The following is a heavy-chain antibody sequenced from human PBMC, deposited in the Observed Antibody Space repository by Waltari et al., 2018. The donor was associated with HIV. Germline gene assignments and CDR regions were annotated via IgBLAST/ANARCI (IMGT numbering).Heavy chain of an antibody. D-gene: IGHD1-26*01. CDR3: TTFEMGSTRNY. V-gene: IGHV3-15*01. Sequence: DVQLVESGGGLVKPGGSLRLSFAVSGIPFKNAGWLGVGQGPGKGPQWLGHIRSKSDGGTTDYAAPVRGRFTISTDDLNNTMSLEMKSLKVEDTGVYYCTTFEMGSTRNYWGQGTLVTVSS. J-gene: IGHJ4*02. CDR1: GIPFKNAG. CDR2: IRSKSDGGTT.